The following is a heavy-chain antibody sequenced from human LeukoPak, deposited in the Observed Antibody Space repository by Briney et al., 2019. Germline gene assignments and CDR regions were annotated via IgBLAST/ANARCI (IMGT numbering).Heavy chain of an antibody. V-gene: IGHV3-30*02. CDR3: AKDAQILLLWFGELSTFDY. J-gene: IGHJ4*02. D-gene: IGHD3-10*01. CDR1: GFTFSSYG. Sequence: PGGSLRLSCAASGFTFSSYGMHWVRQAPGKGLEWVAFIRYDGSNKYYADSVKGRFTISRDNSKNTLYLQMNSLRAEDTAVYYCAKDAQILLLWFGELSTFDYWGQGTLVTVSS. CDR2: IRYDGSNK.